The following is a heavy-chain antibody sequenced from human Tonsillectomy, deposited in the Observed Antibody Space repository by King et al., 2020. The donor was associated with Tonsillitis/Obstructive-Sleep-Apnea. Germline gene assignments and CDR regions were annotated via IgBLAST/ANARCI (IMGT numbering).Heavy chain of an antibody. V-gene: IGHV4-39*01. CDR2: IYYSGST. CDR3: ARHGGGVVVAAKWPPSVPATAIDPFDY. CDR1: GGSISSSSYY. Sequence: QLQESGPGLVKPSETLSLTCTVSGGSISSSSYYWGWIRQPPGKGLEWIGSIYYSGSTYYNPSLKSRVTISVDTSKNQFSLKLSSVTAADTAVYSCARHGGGVVVAAKWPPSVPATAIDPFDYWGQGTLVTVSS. D-gene: IGHD2-15*01. J-gene: IGHJ4*02.